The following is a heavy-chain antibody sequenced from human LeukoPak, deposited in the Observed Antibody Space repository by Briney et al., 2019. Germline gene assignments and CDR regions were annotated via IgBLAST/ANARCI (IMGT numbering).Heavy chain of an antibody. D-gene: IGHD2-15*01. Sequence: SETLSLTCTVSGGSISSSYYWGWIRQPPGKGLEWIGSIYYSGSTYYNPSLKSRVTISVDTSKNQFSLKLSSVTAADTAVYYCARHHVEAATVDYWGQGTLVTVSS. V-gene: IGHV4-39*01. CDR3: ARHHVEAATVDY. CDR1: GGSISSSYY. J-gene: IGHJ4*02. CDR2: IYYSGST.